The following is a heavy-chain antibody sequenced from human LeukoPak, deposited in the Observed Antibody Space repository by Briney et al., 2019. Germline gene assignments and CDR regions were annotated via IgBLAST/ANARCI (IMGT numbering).Heavy chain of an antibody. J-gene: IGHJ4*02. CDR1: GGSISDNY. Sequence: TSETLSLTCTVSGGSISDNYWSWIRQPPGKGLEWIGYAYYSGHTNYNSSLKSRVTMSLDTSKSQFSLRLSSVTAADTAVYFCARHPFATPFDYWGPGTLVTVSS. CDR3: ARHPFATPFDY. V-gene: IGHV4-59*08. CDR2: AYYSGHT. D-gene: IGHD2-15*01.